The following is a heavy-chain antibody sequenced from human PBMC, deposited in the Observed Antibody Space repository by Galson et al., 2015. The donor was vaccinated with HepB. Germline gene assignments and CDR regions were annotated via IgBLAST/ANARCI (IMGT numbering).Heavy chain of an antibody. CDR2: FDPEDGET. CDR3: ATRAIFGNWGWFDP. V-gene: IGHV1-24*01. Sequence: SVKVSCKVSGYTLTELSMHWVRQAPGKGLEWMGGFDPEDGETIYAQKFQGRVTMTEDTSTDTAYMELSSLRSEDTAVYYCATRAIFGNWGWFDPWGQGTLVTVSS. J-gene: IGHJ5*02. D-gene: IGHD3-3*01. CDR1: GYTLTELS.